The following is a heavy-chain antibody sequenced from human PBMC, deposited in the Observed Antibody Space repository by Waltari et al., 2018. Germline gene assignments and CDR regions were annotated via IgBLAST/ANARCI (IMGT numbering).Heavy chain of an antibody. CDR1: GGPISSRGYY. Sequence: QVQLQESGPGLVQPSQTLSLTCTVSGGPISSRGYYWSWIRQHPGKGLEWIGYSYYSGSTYYNPSRKSRVTISVDTSKNQFSLNLSSVTAADTAVYYCASGELLTLFDYWGQGTLVTVSS. J-gene: IGHJ4*02. D-gene: IGHD1-7*01. V-gene: IGHV4-31*03. CDR3: ASGELLTLFDY. CDR2: SYYSGST.